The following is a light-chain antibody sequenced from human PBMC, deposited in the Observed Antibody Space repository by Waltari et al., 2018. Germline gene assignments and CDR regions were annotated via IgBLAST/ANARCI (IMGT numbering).Light chain of an antibody. CDR1: QSVSSSY. V-gene: IGKV3-20*01. Sequence: EIVLTQSPGTLSLSPGERATLSCRASQSVSSSYLAWYQQKPGQAPRLLIYGASSRATGIPDRFSGSGSGTDFTLTISSLQAEDVAVYYCQQYYDIPWTFGQGTKVEIK. J-gene: IGKJ1*01. CDR3: QQYYDIPWT. CDR2: GAS.